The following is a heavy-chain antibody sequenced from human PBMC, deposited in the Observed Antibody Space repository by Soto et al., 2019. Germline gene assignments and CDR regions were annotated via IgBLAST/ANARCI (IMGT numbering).Heavy chain of an antibody. CDR1: GFTFSKAW. CDR2: IKSKTDGGTT. J-gene: IGHJ6*02. Sequence: GESLRVSCAASGFTFSKAWMNWVRQAPGKGLEWVGRIKSKTDGGTTDYAAPVKGRFTISRDDSKNTLYLQMNSLKTEDTAVYYCTTDQDYSNPNYYYYYGMDVWGQGTTVTVSS. D-gene: IGHD4-4*01. V-gene: IGHV3-15*07. CDR3: TTDQDYSNPNYYYYYGMDV.